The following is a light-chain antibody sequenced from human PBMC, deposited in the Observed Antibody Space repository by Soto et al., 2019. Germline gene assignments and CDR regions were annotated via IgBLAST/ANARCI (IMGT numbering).Light chain of an antibody. Sequence: DIQMTQSPSTLSASVGDRVTITCRASQSISDWLAWYQQKPGKAPKLLIYKASSLESGVPSRFSGSGSGTDFTLTISSLQHDDFATYYCQQYNSYSRTFGQGTKVEV. CDR3: QQYNSYSRT. CDR2: KAS. V-gene: IGKV1-5*03. J-gene: IGKJ1*01. CDR1: QSISDW.